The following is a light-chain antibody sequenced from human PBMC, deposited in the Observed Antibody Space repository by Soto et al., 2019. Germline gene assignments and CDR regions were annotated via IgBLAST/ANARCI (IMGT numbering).Light chain of an antibody. V-gene: IGLV2-23*01. J-gene: IGLJ1*01. CDR1: SSDVGSYNL. CDR3: CSYAGSSTYV. Sequence: QSGLTQPASVSGSPGQSITISCTGTSSDVGSYNLVSWYQQHPGKAPKLMIYEGSNRPSGVSNRFSGSKSGNTASLTISGLQAEDEADYYCCSYAGSSTYVFGTGTKLTVL. CDR2: EGS.